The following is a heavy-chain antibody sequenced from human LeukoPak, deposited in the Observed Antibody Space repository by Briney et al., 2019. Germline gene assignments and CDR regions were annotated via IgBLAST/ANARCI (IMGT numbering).Heavy chain of an antibody. D-gene: IGHD5-18*01. CDR3: ARLVESYGYFDY. J-gene: IGHJ4*02. V-gene: IGHV4-59*08. CDR2: IYYSGST. CDR1: GGSISSYY. Sequence: KPSETLSLTCTVSGGSISSYYWSWIRQPPGKGLEWIGYIYYSGSTNYNPSLKSRVTISVDTSKNQFSLKLSSVTAADTAVYYCARLVESYGYFDYWGQGTLVTVSS.